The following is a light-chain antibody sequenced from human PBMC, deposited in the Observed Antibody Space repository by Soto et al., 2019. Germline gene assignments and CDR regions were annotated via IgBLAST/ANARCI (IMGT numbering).Light chain of an antibody. CDR1: SSDVGGYNY. CDR3: SSYTSSSTLVV. J-gene: IGLJ2*01. Sequence: QSALTQPASVSGSPGQSITISCTGTSSDVGGYNYVSWYQQHPGKAPKLMIYEVSNRPSGVSNRFSGSKSGNTASLTISGLQXXXXXXYYCSSYTSSSTLVVFGGGTKLTV. CDR2: EVS. V-gene: IGLV2-14*01.